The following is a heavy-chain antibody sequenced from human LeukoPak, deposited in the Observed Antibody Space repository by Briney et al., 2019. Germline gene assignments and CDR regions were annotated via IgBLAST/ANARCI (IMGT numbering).Heavy chain of an antibody. Sequence: GESLKISCKGSGYSSTNYWIGWVRQMPGKGLEWMGIIYPGDSDTTYSPSFQGQVTISADKSTNTAYLQWNSLKASDTALYYCARQGTAPSYYFYGMDVWGQGTTVTVSS. V-gene: IGHV5-51*01. CDR2: IYPGDSDT. D-gene: IGHD5-18*01. CDR1: GYSSTNYW. CDR3: ARQGTAPSYYFYGMDV. J-gene: IGHJ6*02.